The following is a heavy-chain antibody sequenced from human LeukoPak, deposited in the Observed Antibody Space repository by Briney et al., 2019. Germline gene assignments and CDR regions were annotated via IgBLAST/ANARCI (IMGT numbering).Heavy chain of an antibody. D-gene: IGHD3-10*01. CDR1: GFTFSTYA. J-gene: IGHJ5*02. Sequence: HPGRSLRLSCAASGFTFSTYAMHWVRQAPGKGLEWVAVISYDGSNKYYADSVKGRFTISRDNSKNTLYLQMNSLRAEDTAVYYCARAVGNYYGSGGRNWFDPWGQGTLVTVSS. CDR2: ISYDGSNK. V-gene: IGHV3-30*04. CDR3: ARAVGNYYGSGGRNWFDP.